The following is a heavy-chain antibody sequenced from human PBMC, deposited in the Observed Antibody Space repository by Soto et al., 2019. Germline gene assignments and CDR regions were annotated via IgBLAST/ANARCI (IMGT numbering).Heavy chain of an antibody. CDR2: INHSGST. D-gene: IGHD3-9*01. CDR1: GGSFSCYY. V-gene: IGHV4-34*01. J-gene: IGHJ4*02. CDR3: ATRTDILTGYSRHYFDY. Sequence: SETLSLTCAVYGGSFSCYYWSWIRQPPGKGLEWIGEINHSGSTNYNPSLKSRVTISVDTSKNQFSLKLSSVTAADTAVYYCATRTDILTGYSRHYFDYWGQGTLVTVSS.